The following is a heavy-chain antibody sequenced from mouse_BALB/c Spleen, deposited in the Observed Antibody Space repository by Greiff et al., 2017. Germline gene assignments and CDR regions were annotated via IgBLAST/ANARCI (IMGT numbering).Heavy chain of an antibody. Sequence: DVHLVESGGGLVQPGGSRKLSCAASGFTFSSFGMHWVRQAPEKGLEWVAYISSGSSTIYYADTVKGRFTISRDNPKNTLFLQMTSLRSEDTAMYYCARCPYGSSWYFDVWGAGTTVTVSS. J-gene: IGHJ1*01. D-gene: IGHD1-1*01. CDR2: ISSGSSTI. CDR1: GFTFSSFG. V-gene: IGHV5-17*02. CDR3: ARCPYGSSWYFDV.